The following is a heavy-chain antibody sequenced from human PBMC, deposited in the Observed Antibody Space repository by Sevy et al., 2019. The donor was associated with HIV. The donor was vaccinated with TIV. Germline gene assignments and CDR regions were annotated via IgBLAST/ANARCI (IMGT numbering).Heavy chain of an antibody. CDR2: IFSSGST. D-gene: IGHD6-19*01. V-gene: IGHV3-66*02. CDR1: GFTVNDKY. Sequence: GGSLRLSCAISGFTVNDKYIIWVRQAPGKGLEWVSVIFSSGSTYYADSAKGRFTISRDNSKNTVYLQRNSLRPEDTAVYYCVSLFLSYRSGWSYFDYWGQGTLVTVSS. CDR3: VSLFLSYRSGWSYFDY. J-gene: IGHJ4*02.